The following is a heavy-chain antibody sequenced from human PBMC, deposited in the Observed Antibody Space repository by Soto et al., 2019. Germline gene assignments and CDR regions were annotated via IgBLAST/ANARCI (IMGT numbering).Heavy chain of an antibody. CDR2: ISAYNGNT. CDR1: GYTFTSYG. CDR3: ARDLYYYGSGANYYYYYGMDV. D-gene: IGHD3-10*01. Sequence: ASVKVSCKASGYTFTSYGISWVRQAPGQGLEWMGWISAYNGNTNYAQKLQGRVTMTTDTSTSTAYMELRSLRSDDTAVYYCARDLYYYGSGANYYYYYGMDVWGQGTTVTVS. V-gene: IGHV1-18*01. J-gene: IGHJ6*02.